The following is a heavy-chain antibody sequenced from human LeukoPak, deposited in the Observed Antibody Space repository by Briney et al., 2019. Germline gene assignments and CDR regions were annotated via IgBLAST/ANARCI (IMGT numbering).Heavy chain of an antibody. Sequence: PGGSLRLSCAASGFTFSSYGMSWVRQAPGKGLEWVSAISGSGGSTYYADSVKGRFTISRDNSKNTLYLQMNSLRAEDTAVYYCAKDVRELLWFGELLGYFDYWGQGTLVTVSS. CDR3: AKDVRELLWFGELLGYFDY. CDR1: GFTFSSYG. D-gene: IGHD3-10*01. V-gene: IGHV3-23*01. CDR2: ISGSGGST. J-gene: IGHJ4*02.